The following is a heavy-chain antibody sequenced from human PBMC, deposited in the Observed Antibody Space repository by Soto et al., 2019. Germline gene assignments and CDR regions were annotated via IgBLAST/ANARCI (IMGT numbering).Heavy chain of an antibody. Sequence: SETLSLTCTDSGGSISSYYWSWIRQPPGKGLEWIGYIYYSGSTNYNPSLKSRVTISVDTSKNQFSLKLSSVTAADTAVYYYARVSGFLYFDYWGQGTLVTVSS. D-gene: IGHD5-12*01. CDR2: IYYSGST. CDR3: ARVSGFLYFDY. V-gene: IGHV4-59*01. J-gene: IGHJ4*02. CDR1: GGSISSYY.